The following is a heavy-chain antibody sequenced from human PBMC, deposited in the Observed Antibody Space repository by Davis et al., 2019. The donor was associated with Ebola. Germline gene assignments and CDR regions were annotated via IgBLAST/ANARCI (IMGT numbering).Heavy chain of an antibody. V-gene: IGHV6-1*01. CDR2: TYYSSKWYN. J-gene: IGHJ6*04. CDR1: GDSVSGNSGA. D-gene: IGHD5-12*01. CDR3: ARGWLRSGLDV. Sequence: LRLSCAISGDSVSGNSGAWNWIRQSPSRGLEWLGRTYYSSKWYNDYAVSVKSRITINPDTSKNQFSLQLNSVTPEDTAVYYCARGWLRSGLDVWGKGAAVTVSS.